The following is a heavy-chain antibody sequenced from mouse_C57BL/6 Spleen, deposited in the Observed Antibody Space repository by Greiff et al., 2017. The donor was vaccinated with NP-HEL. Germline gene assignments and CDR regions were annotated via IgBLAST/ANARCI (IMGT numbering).Heavy chain of an antibody. CDR1: GYTFTSYW. V-gene: IGHV1-69*01. Sequence: VQLQQPGAELVMPGASVKLSCKASGYTFTSYWMHWVKQRPGQGLEWIGEIDPSDSYTNYNQKFKGKSTLTVDKSSSTAYMQLSSLTSEDSAVYYCARGKGGYYFDYWGQGTTLTVSS. CDR2: IDPSDSYT. J-gene: IGHJ2*01. CDR3: ARGKGGYYFDY. D-gene: IGHD1-1*02.